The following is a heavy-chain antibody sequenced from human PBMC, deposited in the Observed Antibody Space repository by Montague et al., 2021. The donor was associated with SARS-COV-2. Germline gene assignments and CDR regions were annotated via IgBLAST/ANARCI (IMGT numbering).Heavy chain of an antibody. CDR3: ARVKTGPYVPIDF. V-gene: IGHV3-30*04. Sequence: SLRLSCEASGFTFTRYSMHWFRQAPGKGLEWLAIVSFNGAKQYYADSVNGRFTISRDNSKNTLFLQMNSLRAEDTAVYFCARVKTGPYVPIDFWGQGTLVTVSS. CDR2: VSFNGAKQ. D-gene: IGHD1-1*01. CDR1: GFTFTRYS. J-gene: IGHJ4*02.